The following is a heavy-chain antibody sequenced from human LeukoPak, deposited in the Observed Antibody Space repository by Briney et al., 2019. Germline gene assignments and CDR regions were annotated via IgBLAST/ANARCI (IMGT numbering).Heavy chain of an antibody. CDR1: GYTFTSYD. J-gene: IGHJ6*03. CDR3: ARGVTIFGVVRRPRGDYYYYMDV. Sequence: ASVKVSCKASGYTFTSYDINWVRQATGQGLEWMGWMNPNSGNTGYAQKFQGRVTITADESTSTAYMELSSLRSEDTAVYYCARGVTIFGVVRRPRGDYYYYMDVWGKGTTVTVSS. V-gene: IGHV1-8*01. D-gene: IGHD3-3*01. CDR2: MNPNSGNT.